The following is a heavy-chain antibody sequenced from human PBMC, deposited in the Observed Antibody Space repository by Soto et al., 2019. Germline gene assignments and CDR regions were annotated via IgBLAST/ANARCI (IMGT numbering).Heavy chain of an antibody. D-gene: IGHD2-8*01. CDR2: IMTIFNTA. CDR3: ARSRFPNGGCYRHSPGLDV. Sequence: QVQLVQSGAEVKKPGSSVKVSCEASGGTFRNYAISWVRQAPGQGLEWIGGIMTIFNTATYALNFHGRVTITADESATTAYMGPSSLRSDDTAVYYRARSRFPNGGCYRHSPGLDVWGPGTTVTVSS. V-gene: IGHV1-69*01. CDR1: GGTFRNYA. J-gene: IGHJ6*02.